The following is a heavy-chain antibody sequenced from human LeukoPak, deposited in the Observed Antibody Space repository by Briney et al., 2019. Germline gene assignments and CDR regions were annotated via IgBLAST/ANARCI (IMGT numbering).Heavy chain of an antibody. Sequence: ASVKVSCKVSGYSLTQLSMHWVRQGIGRGLEWMGGFDPVDGETIYAQKFQGRVTMTENTSTDTAYMELSSLRSDDTAVYYCAILLEDYAFSTGSAKDYWGQGTLATVSS. J-gene: IGHJ4*02. CDR3: AILLEDYAFSTGSAKDY. V-gene: IGHV1-24*01. CDR2: FDPVDGET. D-gene: IGHD3-3*01. CDR1: GYSLTQLS.